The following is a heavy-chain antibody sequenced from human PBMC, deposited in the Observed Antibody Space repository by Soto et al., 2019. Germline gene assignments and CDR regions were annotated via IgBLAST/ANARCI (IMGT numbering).Heavy chain of an antibody. J-gene: IGHJ4*02. CDR1: GFTFSSYA. V-gene: IGHV3-23*01. D-gene: IGHD1-26*01. CDR2: ISGSGTNT. CDR3: AKCSFGGSYYFPFDY. Sequence: GGSLRLSCAASGFTFSSYAMSWVRQAPGKGLEWVSSISGSGTNTYYADSVRGRFTISSDNSKNTLYLQMNSLRVEDTAVYYCAKCSFGGSYYFPFDYWGQGTLVTVSS.